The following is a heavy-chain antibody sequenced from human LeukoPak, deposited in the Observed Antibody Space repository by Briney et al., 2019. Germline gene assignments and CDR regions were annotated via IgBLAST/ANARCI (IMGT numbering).Heavy chain of an antibody. J-gene: IGHJ1*01. V-gene: IGHV1-2*02. Sequence: GASVKVSCKASGYTFTGYYMHWVRQAPGQGLEWMGWINPNSGGTNYAQKFQGRVTMTRDTSISTAYMELSRLRSDDTAVYYCARGTTYYYDSSGSVGYFQHWGQGTLVTVSS. CDR1: GYTFTGYY. CDR3: ARGTTYYYDSSGSVGYFQH. CDR2: INPNSGGT. D-gene: IGHD3-22*01.